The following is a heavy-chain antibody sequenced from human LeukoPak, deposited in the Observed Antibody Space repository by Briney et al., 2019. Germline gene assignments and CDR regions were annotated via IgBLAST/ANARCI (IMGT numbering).Heavy chain of an antibody. CDR2: ISAYNGNT. V-gene: IGHV1-18*01. Sequence: EASVKVSCKASGYTFTSYGISWVRQAPGQGLEWMGWISAYNGNTNYAQKLQGRVTMTTDTSTSTAYMELRSLRSDDTAVYYCARGHPGFGYYYDSSGYKNWGQGTLVTVSS. CDR3: ARGHPGFGYYYDSSGYKN. D-gene: IGHD3-22*01. CDR1: GYTFTSYG. J-gene: IGHJ4*02.